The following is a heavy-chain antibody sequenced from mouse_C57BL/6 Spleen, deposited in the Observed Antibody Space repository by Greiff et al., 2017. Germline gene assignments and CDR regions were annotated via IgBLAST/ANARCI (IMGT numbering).Heavy chain of an antibody. CDR3: ARGGNYDYDVFAY. Sequence: QVQLQQPGAELVRPGSSVKLSCKASGYTFTSYWMHWVKQRPIQGLEWIGNIDPSDSETHYNQKFKDKATLTVDKSSSTAYMQLSSLTSEDSAVYYCARGGNYDYDVFAYWGQGTLVTGSA. V-gene: IGHV1-52*01. D-gene: IGHD2-4*01. CDR2: IDPSDSET. J-gene: IGHJ3*01. CDR1: GYTFTSYW.